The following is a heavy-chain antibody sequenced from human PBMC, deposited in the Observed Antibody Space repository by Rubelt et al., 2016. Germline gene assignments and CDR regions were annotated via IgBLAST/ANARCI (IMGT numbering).Heavy chain of an antibody. Sequence: QVQLVQSGAEVKEPGASVKVSCQASGYIFNDYYVHWVRQAPGQGLEWMGRINPKNGATTYAQKFQGRVTMTRDTSISTAYMDVRRVGTDDTAVDYCERGQGPGDNYGLGGYWGQGTLVTVPS. J-gene: IGHJ4*02. CDR1: GYIFNDYY. CDR3: ERGQGPGDNYGLGGY. D-gene: IGHD5-18*01. V-gene: IGHV1-2*06. CDR2: INPKNGAT.